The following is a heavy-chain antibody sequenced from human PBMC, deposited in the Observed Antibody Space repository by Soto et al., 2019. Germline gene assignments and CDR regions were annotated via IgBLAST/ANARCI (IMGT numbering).Heavy chain of an antibody. Sequence: SETLSLTCTVSGGSISSYYWSWIRQPPGKGLEWIGYIYYSGSTNYNPSLKSRVTISVDTSKNQFSLKLSSVTAADTAVYCCARDGGYCSGGSCPQYYYYGMDVWGQGTTVTVSS. CDR3: ARDGGYCSGGSCPQYYYYGMDV. CDR1: GGSISSYY. CDR2: IYYSGST. V-gene: IGHV4-59*01. J-gene: IGHJ6*02. D-gene: IGHD2-15*01.